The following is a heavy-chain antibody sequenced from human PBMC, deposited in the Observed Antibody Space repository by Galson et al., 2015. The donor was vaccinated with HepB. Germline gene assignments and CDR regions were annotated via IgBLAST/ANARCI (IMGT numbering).Heavy chain of an antibody. J-gene: IGHJ6*03. Sequence: SLRLSCAASGFTFGDYAMSWFRQAPGKGLEWVGFIRSKAYGGTTEYAASVKGRFTISRDDSKSIAYLQMNSLKTEDTAVYYCQANNDFWSGYNPAYYYYYYMDVWGKGTTVTVSS. CDR1: GFTFGDYA. CDR3: QANNDFWSGYNPAYYYYYYMDV. CDR2: IRSKAYGGTT. D-gene: IGHD3-3*01. V-gene: IGHV3-49*03.